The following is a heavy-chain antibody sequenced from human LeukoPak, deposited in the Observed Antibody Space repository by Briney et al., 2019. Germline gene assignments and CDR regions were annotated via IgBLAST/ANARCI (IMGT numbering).Heavy chain of an antibody. V-gene: IGHV3-7*01. J-gene: IGHJ4*02. CDR1: GFTLSNYW. CDR3: ARMSGSYPFDY. D-gene: IGHD1-26*01. Sequence: GGSLRLSCEASGFTLSNYWMTWVRQAPGKGLEWVANIKQDGSEKYYVDSVKGRFTISRDNAKNSLYLQMNSLRAEDTAVYYCARMSGSYPFDYWGQGTLVTVSS. CDR2: IKQDGSEK.